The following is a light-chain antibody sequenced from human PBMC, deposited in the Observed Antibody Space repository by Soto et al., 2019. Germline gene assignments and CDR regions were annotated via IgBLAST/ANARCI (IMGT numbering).Light chain of an antibody. CDR1: QSINSY. CDR3: QQRSNWPLT. Sequence: EIVLTQSPATLSVSPGDTATLSCRASQSINSYVAWYHQKPGQPPRLLIYEASNRATGIPARFSGSGSGTDFSLIISGLEPEDFGVYYCQQRSNWPLTFGGGTKVEIK. V-gene: IGKV3-11*01. CDR2: EAS. J-gene: IGKJ4*01.